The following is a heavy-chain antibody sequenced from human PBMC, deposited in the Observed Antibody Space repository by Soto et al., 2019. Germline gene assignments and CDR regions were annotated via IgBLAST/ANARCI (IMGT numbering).Heavy chain of an antibody. CDR2: ISGSGGNT. D-gene: IGHD3-22*01. J-gene: IGHJ4*02. CDR3: AKEQIVTVDFDY. V-gene: IGHV3-23*01. CDR1: GFTFSSYA. Sequence: EVQLLESGGGLVQPRGSLRLSCAASGFTFSSYAMSWVRQAPGKGLEWVSAISGSGGNTYYADSVKGRFTISRDNSKNTLYLQMNSLRAEDTAVYYCAKEQIVTVDFDYWGQGTLVTVSS.